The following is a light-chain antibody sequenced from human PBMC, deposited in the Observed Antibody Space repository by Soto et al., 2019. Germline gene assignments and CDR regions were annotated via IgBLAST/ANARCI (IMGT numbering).Light chain of an antibody. V-gene: IGKV3-20*01. CDR1: QSIANS. Sequence: EIVLTQSPGTLSLSPGERASLSCRASQSIANSLAWYQQKPGQAPRLLIFGASNRATGIPDRFSGSGSGTDFTLTISRLEPEDFAVYHCQQYGGSPRTFGQGTKM. CDR3: QQYGGSPRT. CDR2: GAS. J-gene: IGKJ1*01.